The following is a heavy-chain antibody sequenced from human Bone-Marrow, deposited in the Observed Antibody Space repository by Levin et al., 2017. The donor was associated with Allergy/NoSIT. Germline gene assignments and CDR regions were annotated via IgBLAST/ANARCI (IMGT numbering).Heavy chain of an antibody. CDR3: VHRLAGAPYFDY. Sequence: SGPTLVKPTQTLTLTCTFSGFSLSTSGMGVGWIRQPPGKALEWLALIYWDDDKRFSPSLKSRLTVTKDTSKNQVVLTMTNMDPVDTATYFCVHRLAGAPYFDYWGRGTLVTVSA. CDR1: GFSLSTSGMG. J-gene: IGHJ4*02. D-gene: IGHD4/OR15-4a*01. CDR2: IYWDDDK. V-gene: IGHV2-5*02.